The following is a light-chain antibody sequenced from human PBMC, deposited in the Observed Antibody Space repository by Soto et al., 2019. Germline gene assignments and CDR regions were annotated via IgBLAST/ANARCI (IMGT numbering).Light chain of an antibody. CDR1: QSISTY. V-gene: IGKV1-39*01. CDR2: AAS. J-gene: IGKJ5*01. Sequence: DIQMTQSPSSLSASAGDRVTITCRASQSISTYLNWYQQKPGKAPKLLISAASSLQRAVSSRFSGSGSGTDFTLTISSLQPEDFASYYCQQSYSTPTFGQGTRLEMK. CDR3: QQSYSTPT.